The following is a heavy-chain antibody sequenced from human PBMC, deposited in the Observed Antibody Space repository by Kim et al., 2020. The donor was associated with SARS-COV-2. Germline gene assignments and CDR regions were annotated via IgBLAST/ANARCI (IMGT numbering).Heavy chain of an antibody. J-gene: IGHJ4*02. CDR3: GRKYCSGGSCYWSPGYYFDY. D-gene: IGHD2-15*01. Sequence: WGSLRLSCAASGFTFSSYSMNWVRQAPGKGLEWVSYISSSSSTIYYADSVKGRFTISRDNAKNSLYLQMNSLRDEDTAVYYCGRKYCSGGSCYWSPGYYFDYWGQGTLVTVSS. V-gene: IGHV3-48*02. CDR1: GFTFSSYS. CDR2: ISSSSSTI.